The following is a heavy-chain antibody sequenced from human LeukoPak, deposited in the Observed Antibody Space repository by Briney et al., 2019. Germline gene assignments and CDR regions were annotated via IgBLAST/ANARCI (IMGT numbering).Heavy chain of an antibody. CDR1: GYTFTSYG. Sequence: SVKVSCKASGYTFTSYGINWVRQAPGQGLEWMGGIIPIFGTANYAQKFQGRVTITADKSTSTAYMELSSLRSEDTAVYYCAVSVGPSTIFGVVIINNWFDPWGQGTLVTVSS. CDR3: AVSVGPSTIFGVVIINNWFDP. V-gene: IGHV1-69*06. J-gene: IGHJ5*02. CDR2: IIPIFGTA. D-gene: IGHD3-3*01.